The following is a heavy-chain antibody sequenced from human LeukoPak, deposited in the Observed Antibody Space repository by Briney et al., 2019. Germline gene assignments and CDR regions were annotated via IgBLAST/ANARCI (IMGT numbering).Heavy chain of an antibody. CDR1: IYTFPIYC. J-gene: IGHJ5*01. Sequence: TLSLSCKPSIYTFPIYCISWVRHAPGQGLGWVGWISAYNSNTNYKQKLQGRVTMTTDTSTSKVYMELRSVSSDDTAVYYCARVRRLRTLFDSWGQGTLVTVSS. CDR2: ISAYNSNT. V-gene: IGHV1-18*01. CDR3: ARVRRLRTLFDS. D-gene: IGHD2-15*01.